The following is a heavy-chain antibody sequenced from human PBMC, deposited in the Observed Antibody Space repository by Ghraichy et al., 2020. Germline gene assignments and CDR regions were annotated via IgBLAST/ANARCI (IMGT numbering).Heavy chain of an antibody. J-gene: IGHJ4*02. D-gene: IGHD6-19*01. CDR3: AKADSSGWSVRRYFDY. Sequence: LSLTCAASGFTFSSNAMSWVRQAPGKGLEWVSAISGSGSSTTYADSVKGRFTISRDNSKNTVYLQMNSLRAEDTAVYYCAKADSSGWSVRRYFDYWGQGTLVTVSS. V-gene: IGHV3-23*01. CDR2: ISGSGSST. CDR1: GFTFSSNA.